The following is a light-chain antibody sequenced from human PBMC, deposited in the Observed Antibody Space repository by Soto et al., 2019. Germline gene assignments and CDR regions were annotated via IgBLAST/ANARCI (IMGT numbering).Light chain of an antibody. V-gene: IGLV2-8*01. CDR1: SSDVGANNY. J-gene: IGLJ2*01. CDR3: SSKKI. CDR2: EVS. Sequence: QSALTQPPSASGSPGQSVTISCTGTSSDVGANNYVSWYQQHPGTAPKLMIYEVSQRPSGVPDRFSGSKSGNTASLTVSGLQAEDEADYYCSSKKIFGGGTKVTVL.